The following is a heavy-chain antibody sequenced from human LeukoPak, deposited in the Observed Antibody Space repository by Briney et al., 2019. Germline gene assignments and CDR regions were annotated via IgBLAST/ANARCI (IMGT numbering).Heavy chain of an antibody. D-gene: IGHD5-18*01. Sequence: ASVKVSCKPSGYTFTSHGISWVRQAPGQGLEWVGWIAAYQGKIAYAQKFQGRVTMTTDTTTNTAYMELSSLRSEDTAVYYCASGNSYDPYNWLDPWGQGTLVTVSS. CDR1: GYTFTSHG. J-gene: IGHJ5*02. CDR3: ASGNSYDPYNWLDP. V-gene: IGHV1-18*01. CDR2: IAAYQGKI.